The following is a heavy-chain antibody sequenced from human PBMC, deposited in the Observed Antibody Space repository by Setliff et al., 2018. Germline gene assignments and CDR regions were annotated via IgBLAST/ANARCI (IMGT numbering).Heavy chain of an antibody. V-gene: IGHV4-59*02. CDR3: ARGRNIAARLLDS. Sequence: PSETLSLTCNVSGASVSSHYWDWIRQPPGKGLEWIGFISYSGITTYNVSLKIRVSISVDTSKNQLSLTLSSVTAADTAVYYCARGRNIAARLLDSWGQGTLVTVSS. D-gene: IGHD6-6*01. CDR1: GASVSSHY. CDR2: ISYSGIT. J-gene: IGHJ4*02.